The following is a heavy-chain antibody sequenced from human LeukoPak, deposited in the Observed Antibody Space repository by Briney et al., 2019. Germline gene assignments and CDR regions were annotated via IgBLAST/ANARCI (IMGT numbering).Heavy chain of an antibody. CDR1: GYTFTGYY. D-gene: IGHD3-10*01. CDR3: ARVFYGSGSYSANWFDP. J-gene: IGHJ5*02. V-gene: IGHV1-46*01. Sequence: ASVKVSCKASGYTFTGYYMHWVRQAPGQGLEWMGIINPSGGSTSYAQKFQGRVTMTRDMSTSTVYMELSSLRSEDTAVYYCARVFYGSGSYSANWFDPWGQGTLVTVSS. CDR2: INPSGGST.